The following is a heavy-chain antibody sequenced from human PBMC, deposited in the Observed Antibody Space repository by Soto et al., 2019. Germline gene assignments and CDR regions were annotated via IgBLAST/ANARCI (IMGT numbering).Heavy chain of an antibody. V-gene: IGHV3-33*01. D-gene: IGHD5-18*01. CDR3: ARDFYGGYTYGPGDY. CDR2: IWNDGIRK. CDR1: GFTFSKYG. J-gene: IGHJ4*02. Sequence: PGGSLRLSCAASGFTFSKYGMHWVRQAPGKGLEWVALIWNDGIRKVYVDSVKGRFTISRDNAKRSLYLQMNSLRAEDTAVYYCARDFYGGYTYGPGDYWGQGALVTVSS.